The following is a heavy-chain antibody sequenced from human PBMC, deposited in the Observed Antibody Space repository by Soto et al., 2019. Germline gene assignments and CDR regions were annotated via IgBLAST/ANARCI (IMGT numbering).Heavy chain of an antibody. V-gene: IGHV3-33*08. CDR3: ARDVLTAVAGSVNWFDP. D-gene: IGHD6-19*01. CDR1: GFAFGDYP. CDR2: IWYDGTKK. Sequence: GGSLRLSCTASGFAFGDYPIHWVRQAPGKGLEWVAFIWYDGTKKFYANSVKGRSTISKDNSNNILYLQMSGLRVEDTAVYYCARDVLTAVAGSVNWFDPWGQGTLVTVSS. J-gene: IGHJ5*02.